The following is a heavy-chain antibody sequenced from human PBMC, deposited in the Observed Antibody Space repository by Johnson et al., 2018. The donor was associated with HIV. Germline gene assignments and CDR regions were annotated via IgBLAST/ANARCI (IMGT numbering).Heavy chain of an antibody. D-gene: IGHD3-10*01. CDR3: ARDRYYGSGSPPSAFDI. V-gene: IGHV3-30-3*01. CDR1: GFSFSSYA. Sequence: QVQLVESGGGVVQPGRSLRLSCAASGFSFSSYAMHWVRQSPGKGLEWVAVISYDGSNKYYADSVKGRFTISRDNSKNTLYLQMNSLRAEDKAVYYCARDRYYGSGSPPSAFDIWGQGTMVTVSS. CDR2: ISYDGSNK. J-gene: IGHJ3*02.